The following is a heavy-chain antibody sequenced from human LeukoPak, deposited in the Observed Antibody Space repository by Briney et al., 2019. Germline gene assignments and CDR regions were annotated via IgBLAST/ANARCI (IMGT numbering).Heavy chain of an antibody. CDR3: ARSGNYDW. J-gene: IGHJ4*02. Sequence: GGSLRLSCAASGFTFGTYSMTWVRQAPGKGLEWVSYISSTSSTIYYADSVKGRFTISRDNAKNSLYLQMNSLRDEDTAVYHCARSGNYDWWGQGTLVTVSS. CDR1: GFTFGTYS. D-gene: IGHD1-1*01. V-gene: IGHV3-48*02. CDR2: ISSTSSTI.